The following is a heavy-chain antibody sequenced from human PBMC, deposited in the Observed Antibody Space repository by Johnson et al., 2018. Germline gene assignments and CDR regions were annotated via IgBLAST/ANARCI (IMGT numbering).Heavy chain of an antibody. CDR2: ISWDGGST. Sequence: EVQLVETGGVVVQPGGSLRLSCAASGFTFDDYTMHWVRQAPGKGLEWVSLISWDGGSTYYADSMNGRFTISRDNRKNSLYLQMNSLRTEDTALYYCAKGEYSSPEHFPHWGRGTLVTVSS. J-gene: IGHJ1*01. CDR3: AKGEYSSPEHFPH. D-gene: IGHD2/OR15-2a*01. CDR1: GFTFDDYT. V-gene: IGHV3-43*01.